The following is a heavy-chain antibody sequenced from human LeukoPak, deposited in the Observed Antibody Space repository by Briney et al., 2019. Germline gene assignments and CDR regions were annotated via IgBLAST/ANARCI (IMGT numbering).Heavy chain of an antibody. J-gene: IGHJ3*02. CDR3: AKDLSPAGTGGNAFDI. D-gene: IGHD6-13*01. CDR1: GFTFSSYG. CDR2: IWYDGSNK. Sequence: GGSLRLSCAASGFTFSSYGMHWVRQAPGKGLEWVAVIWYDGSNKYYADTVKGRFTISRDNSKNTLSLQMNSLTTEDTAVYYCAKDLSPAGTGGNAFDIWGQGTMVTVSS. V-gene: IGHV3-30*02.